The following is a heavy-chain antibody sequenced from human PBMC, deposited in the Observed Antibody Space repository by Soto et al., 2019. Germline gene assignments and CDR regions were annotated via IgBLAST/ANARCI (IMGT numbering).Heavy chain of an antibody. V-gene: IGHV4-31*03. CDR1: GVSISSVGYY. J-gene: IGHJ6*02. Sequence: SETLSLTCTVFGVSISSVGYYWPWIRQHPQKGLEWIGHIYYSGSTYYNPSLKSRVTVSVDTSKNQFSLKLSSVTAADTAVYYCARDPPNCSSTSCQIDYYYYYGMDVWGQGTTVTVS. CDR2: IYYSGST. D-gene: IGHD2-2*01. CDR3: ARDPPNCSSTSCQIDYYYYYGMDV.